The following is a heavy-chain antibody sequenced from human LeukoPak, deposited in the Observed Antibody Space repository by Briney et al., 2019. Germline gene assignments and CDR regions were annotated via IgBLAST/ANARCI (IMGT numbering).Heavy chain of an antibody. CDR2: ISGSGGTT. V-gene: IGHV3-23*01. CDR3: AKAGADRVLRHFDWSAWE. J-gene: IGHJ4*02. D-gene: IGHD3-9*01. CDR1: GFTLSSDG. Sequence: GGSLRLSCAASGFTLSSDGMSWVRQAPGKGLEWVSGISGSGGTTNYAESVKGRFTISRDNSKNTLYLQMSSLRAEDTAVYYCAKAGADRVLRHFDWSAWEWGQGTLVTVSS.